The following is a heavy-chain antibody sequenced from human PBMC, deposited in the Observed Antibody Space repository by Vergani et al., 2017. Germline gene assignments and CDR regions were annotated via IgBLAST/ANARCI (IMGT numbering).Heavy chain of an antibody. D-gene: IGHD3-3*01. V-gene: IGHV3-48*02. CDR2: ISSSSSTI. Sequence: EVQLVESGGGLVQPGGSLRLSCAASGFTFSSYSMNWVRQAPGKGLEWVSYISSSSSTIYYADSVKGRFTISRDNAKNSLYLQMNSLRDEDTAVYYCARDRYYDFWSGYLGAYYYGMDVCGQGP. CDR3: ARDRYYDFWSGYLGAYYYGMDV. J-gene: IGHJ6*02. CDR1: GFTFSSYS.